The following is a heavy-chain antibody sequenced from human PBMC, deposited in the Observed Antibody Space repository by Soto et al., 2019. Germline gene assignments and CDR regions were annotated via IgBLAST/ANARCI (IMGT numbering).Heavy chain of an antibody. V-gene: IGHV4-30-4*01. CDR2: IYYSGNT. J-gene: IGHJ4*02. CDR3: ARGIYSTSSFFDS. CDR1: GDSISTADYY. D-gene: IGHD6-6*01. Sequence: SETMSLTCTVSGDSISTADYYWNWIRQPPGKGLEWIGYIYYSGNTYYIPSLKSRVTISVDTSKNQISLKLNSVTAADTAVYYCARGIYSTSSFFDSWGQGTLVTVSS.